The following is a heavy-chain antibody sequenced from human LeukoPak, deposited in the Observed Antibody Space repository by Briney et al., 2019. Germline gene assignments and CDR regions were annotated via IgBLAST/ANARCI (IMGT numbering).Heavy chain of an antibody. Sequence: SVKVSCKASGGTFSSYAISWVRQAPGQGLEWMGGIIPIFGTANYAQKFQGRVTMTRDTSTSTVYMELSSLRSEDTAVYYCARGVGARNWFDPWGQGTLVTVSS. CDR1: GGTFSSYA. CDR3: ARGVGARNWFDP. V-gene: IGHV1-69*05. J-gene: IGHJ5*02. D-gene: IGHD1-26*01. CDR2: IIPIFGTA.